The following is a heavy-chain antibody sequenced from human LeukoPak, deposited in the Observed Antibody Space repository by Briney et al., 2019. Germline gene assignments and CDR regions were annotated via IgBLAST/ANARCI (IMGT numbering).Heavy chain of an antibody. CDR1: GFTFTSYA. D-gene: IGHD5-18*01. CDR2: ISGSGART. CDR3: ARRGMDTAMYSRHYYYYMDV. V-gene: IGHV3-23*01. J-gene: IGHJ6*03. Sequence: GGSLRLSCAASGFTFTSYAMNWVRQAPGKGLEWVSAISGSGARTYYADSVKGRFTISRDNSKNTLYLQMNSLRAEDTAVYYCARRGMDTAMYSRHYYYYMDVWGKGTTVTVSS.